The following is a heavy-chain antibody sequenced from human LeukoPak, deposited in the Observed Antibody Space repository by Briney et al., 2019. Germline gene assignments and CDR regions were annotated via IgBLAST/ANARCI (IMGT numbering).Heavy chain of an antibody. V-gene: IGHV4-39*01. CDR1: GGSISSSSYY. D-gene: IGHD3-22*01. Sequence: SETLSLTCTVSGGSISSSSYYWGWIRQPPGKGLEWIGSFYYSGSTYYNPSLKSRVTISVDTSKNQFSLKLSSVSAADTAVYYCSAYYYGSSAEYYFDYWGQGTLVTVSS. J-gene: IGHJ4*02. CDR2: FYYSGST. CDR3: SAYYYGSSAEYYFDY.